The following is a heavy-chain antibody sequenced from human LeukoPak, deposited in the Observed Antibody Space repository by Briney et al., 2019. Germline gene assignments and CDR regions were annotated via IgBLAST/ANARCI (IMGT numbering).Heavy chain of an antibody. D-gene: IGHD5-24*01. J-gene: IGHJ4*02. CDR3: AGDLGWLQLCF. V-gene: IGHV3-23*01. Sequence: GGSLRLSCAASGFTFSNYGMTWVRQAPGKGLEWVSSISGSAATISYADAVKGRFTISRDNSKNTFYLSMNILRAEDTATYYCAGDLGWLQLCFGGQGTLVTVSS. CDR2: ISGSAATI. CDR1: GFTFSNYG.